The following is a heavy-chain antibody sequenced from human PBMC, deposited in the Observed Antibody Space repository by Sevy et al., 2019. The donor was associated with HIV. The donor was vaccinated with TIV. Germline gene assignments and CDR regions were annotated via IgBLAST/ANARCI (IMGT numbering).Heavy chain of an antibody. V-gene: IGHV1-2*02. D-gene: IGHD3-10*01. J-gene: IGHJ4*02. CDR2: INPNSGGT. Sequence: ASVKVSCKASGYTFTGYYMHWVRQAPGQGLEWMGWINPNSGGTNYAQRFQGRVTMTRDTSISTAYMELSRLRSDATAVYYCARAPHFYYGSGLVWFYFDYWGQGSLVTVSS. CDR3: ARAPHFYYGSGLVWFYFDY. CDR1: GYTFTGYY.